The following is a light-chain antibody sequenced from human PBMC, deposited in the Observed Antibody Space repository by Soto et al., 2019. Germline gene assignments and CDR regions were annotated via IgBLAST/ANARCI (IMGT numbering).Light chain of an antibody. CDR1: QSVDSSY. CDR2: GAS. Sequence: EVVWTMSPCTMSWSPWERANLYCKASQSVDSSYLALYHQRPGQAPRLLIYGASSRATGIPDRFSGSGSGTDFTLTISRLEPEDFAVYYCQHFGRSRGTFGQGTKVDIK. J-gene: IGKJ1*01. CDR3: QHFGRSRGT. V-gene: IGKV3-20*01.